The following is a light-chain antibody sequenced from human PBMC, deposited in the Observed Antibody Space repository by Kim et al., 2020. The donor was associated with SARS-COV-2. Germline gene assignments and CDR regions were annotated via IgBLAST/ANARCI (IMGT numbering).Light chain of an antibody. CDR1: QDISNY. J-gene: IGKJ4*01. V-gene: IGKV1-39*01. CDR2: DAS. Sequence: DIQMTQSPSSLSASVGDRVTITCQASQDISNYLNWYQQKPGKAPKLLIYDASNLETGVPSRFSGSGSGTDFTLTISSLQPEDFATYYCQQSHSTPLLTFGGGTKLEI. CDR3: QQSHSTPLLT.